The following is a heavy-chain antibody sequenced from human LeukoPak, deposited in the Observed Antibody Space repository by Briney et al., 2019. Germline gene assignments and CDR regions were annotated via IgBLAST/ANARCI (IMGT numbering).Heavy chain of an antibody. CDR2: INADGSTA. V-gene: IGHV3-74*01. CDR1: GFTFGNSW. Sequence: QPGGSLRLSCAASGFTFGNSWVHWVRQAPGKGLVWVSLINADGSTATYADSVKGRFTISRDNAGNTLSLQMNSLTIEDTAVYYCVVVVEPPDSDGFDVWGQGTMITVSS. CDR3: VVVVEPPDSDGFDV. J-gene: IGHJ3*01. D-gene: IGHD1-14*01.